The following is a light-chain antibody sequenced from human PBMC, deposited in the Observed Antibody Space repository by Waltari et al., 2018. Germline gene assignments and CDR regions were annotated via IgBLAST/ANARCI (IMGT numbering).Light chain of an antibody. CDR2: EVN. CDR3: SSYTSSSTWV. Sequence: QSALTQPASVSGSPGQSITISCTGTNSDIGGYNYVSWYQQHPGKAPKLMIYEVNKRPSGVSNRFSGSKSGNTASLTISGLQAEDEADYYCSSYTSSSTWVFGGGTRLTAL. CDR1: NSDIGGYNY. J-gene: IGLJ3*02. V-gene: IGLV2-14*01.